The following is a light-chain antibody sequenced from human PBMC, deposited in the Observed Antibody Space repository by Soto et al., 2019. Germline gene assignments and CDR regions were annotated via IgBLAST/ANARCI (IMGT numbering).Light chain of an antibody. CDR2: GAS. CDR3: QQYGSSRWT. Sequence: EIVLTQSPGTLSLSPGERATLSCRASQSVSSSYLAWYQQKPGQAPRLLIYGASSRATGIPDRFSGSGSGTDFTLTISSREPEDFAVFYCQQYGSSRWTFGQGTKVEIK. V-gene: IGKV3-20*01. J-gene: IGKJ1*01. CDR1: QSVSSSY.